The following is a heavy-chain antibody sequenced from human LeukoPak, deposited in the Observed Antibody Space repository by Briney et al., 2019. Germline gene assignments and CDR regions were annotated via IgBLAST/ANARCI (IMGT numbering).Heavy chain of an antibody. CDR1: GYTFTGYY. D-gene: IGHD3-10*01. CDR3: ARGLYYYGSGSYAGGY. Sequence: ASVKVSCKASGYTFTGYYMHWVRQAPGQGLEWMGWINPNSGGTNYAQKFQGRVTMTRDTSISTAYMELSRLRSDDTAVYYCARGLYYYGSGSYAGGYWGQGTLVIVSS. CDR2: INPNSGGT. J-gene: IGHJ4*02. V-gene: IGHV1-2*02.